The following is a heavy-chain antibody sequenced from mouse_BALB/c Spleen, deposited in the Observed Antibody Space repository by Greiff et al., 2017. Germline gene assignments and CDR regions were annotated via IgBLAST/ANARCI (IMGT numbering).Heavy chain of an antibody. CDR1: GYTFTNYW. CDR3: ARSSMDY. J-gene: IGHJ4*01. CDR2: IYPGGGYT. V-gene: IGHV1-63*02. Sequence: VKLVESGAELVRPGTSVKISCKASGYTFTNYWLGWVKQRPGHGLEWIGDIYPGGGYTNYNEKFKGKATLTADTSSSTAYMQLSSLTSEDSAVYFCARSSMDYWGQGTSVTVSS.